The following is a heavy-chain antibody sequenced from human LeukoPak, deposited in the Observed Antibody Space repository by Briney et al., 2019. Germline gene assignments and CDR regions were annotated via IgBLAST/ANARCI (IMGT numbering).Heavy chain of an antibody. J-gene: IGHJ4*02. CDR1: GFTFSSYA. CDR3: ARGQSRWELLNPPDY. D-gene: IGHD1-26*01. Sequence: GGSLRLSCAASGFTFSSYAMHWVRQAPGKGLEYVSAISSYGGSTYYANSVKGRFTISRDNSKNTLYLQMGSLRAEDMAVYYCARGQSRWELLNPPDYWGQGTLVTVSS. CDR2: ISSYGGST. V-gene: IGHV3-64*01.